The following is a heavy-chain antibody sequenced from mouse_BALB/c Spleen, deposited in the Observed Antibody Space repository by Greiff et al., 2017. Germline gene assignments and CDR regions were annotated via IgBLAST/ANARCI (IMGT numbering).Heavy chain of an antibody. Sequence: VQLKQSGAELVKPGASVKLSCTASGFNIKDTYMHWVKQRPEQGLEWIGRIDPANGNTKYDPTLQSKATLTVATSSSTAYMQLSSLTSEDSAVYYCTRDGYGGYFDYWGQGTTLTVSS. CDR1: GFNIKDTY. CDR2: IDPANGNT. CDR3: TRDGYGGYFDY. D-gene: IGHD2-2*01. V-gene: IGHV14-3*02. J-gene: IGHJ2*01.